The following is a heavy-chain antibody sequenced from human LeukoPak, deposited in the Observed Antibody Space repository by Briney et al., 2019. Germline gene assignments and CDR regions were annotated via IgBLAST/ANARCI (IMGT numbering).Heavy chain of an antibody. D-gene: IGHD3-22*01. CDR1: GFTFSSYA. V-gene: IGHV3-23*01. Sequence: GGSLRLSCAASGFTFSSYAMSWVRQAPGKGLEWVSAISGSGGSTYYADSVKGRFTISRDNSKNTLYLQMNSLRAEDTAVYYCAKSPMIVLVNWSDPWGQGTLVTVSS. CDR2: ISGSGGST. J-gene: IGHJ5*02. CDR3: AKSPMIVLVNWSDP.